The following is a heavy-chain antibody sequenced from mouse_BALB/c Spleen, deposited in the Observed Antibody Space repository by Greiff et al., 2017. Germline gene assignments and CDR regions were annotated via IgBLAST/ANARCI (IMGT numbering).Heavy chain of an antibody. V-gene: IGHV3-8*02. CDR3: ARSPDGYYYYFDY. J-gene: IGHJ2*01. CDR1: GDSITSGY. Sequence: DVHLVESGPSLVKPSQTLSLTCSVTGDSITSGYWNWIRKFPGNKLEYMGYISYSGSTYYNPSLKSRISITRDTSKNQYYLQLNSVTTEDTATYYCARSPDGYYYYFDYWGQGTTLTVSS. CDR2: ISYSGST. D-gene: IGHD2-3*01.